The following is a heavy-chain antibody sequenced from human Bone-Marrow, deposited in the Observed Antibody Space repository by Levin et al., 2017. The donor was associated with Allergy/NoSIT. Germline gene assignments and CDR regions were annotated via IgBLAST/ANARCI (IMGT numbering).Heavy chain of an antibody. V-gene: IGHV5-51*01. Sequence: GGSLRLSCRASGYNFANYWIGWVRQMPGRGLEWVGIMYPGDSQTKYRPSFQGQVTISADKSINTAYLQWKTLKASDTAIYYCARRTNGGWVGLDVWGQGTTVIVSS. CDR1: GYNFANYW. CDR2: MYPGDSQT. CDR3: ARRTNGGWVGLDV. D-gene: IGHD2-8*01. J-gene: IGHJ6*02.